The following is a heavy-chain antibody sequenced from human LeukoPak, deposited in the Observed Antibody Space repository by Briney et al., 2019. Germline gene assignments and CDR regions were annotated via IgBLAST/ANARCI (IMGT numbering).Heavy chain of an antibody. CDR2: IYYSGST. CDR1: GGSISSSSYY. Sequence: SETLFLTCTVSGGSISSSSYYWGWIRQPPGKGLEWIGSIYYSGSTYYNPSLKSRVTISVDTSKNQFSLKLSSVTAADTAVYYCARDQHGDIPYYYGMDVWGQGTTVTVSS. CDR3: ARDQHGDIPYYYGMDV. J-gene: IGHJ6*02. D-gene: IGHD4-17*01. V-gene: IGHV4-39*07.